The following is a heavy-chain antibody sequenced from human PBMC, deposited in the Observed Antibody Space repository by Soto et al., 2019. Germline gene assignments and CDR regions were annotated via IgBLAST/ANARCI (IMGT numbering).Heavy chain of an antibody. CDR2: IYKSATT. CDR1: GDSISNLDYF. V-gene: IGHV4-30-4*01. CDR3: ARGRYCLTGRCFPNWFDS. D-gene: IGHD7-27*01. J-gene: IGHJ5*01. Sequence: TSETLSLTCSVSGDSISNLDYFWAWIRQPPGQALEYIGYIYKSATTYYNPSFESRVAISVDTSKSQFSLNVTSVIAADTAVYFCARGRYCLTGRCFPNWFDSWGQGALVTVSS.